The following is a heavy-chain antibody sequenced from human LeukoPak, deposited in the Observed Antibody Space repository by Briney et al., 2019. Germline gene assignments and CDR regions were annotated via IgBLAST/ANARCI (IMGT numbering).Heavy chain of an antibody. CDR2: ISYDGSNK. D-gene: IGHD2-2*01. CDR1: GFTFSSYA. CDR3: ARDECSSTSCYRTKGVDY. V-gene: IGHV3-30-3*01. Sequence: GGPLRLSCAASGFTFSSYAMHWVRQAPGKGLEWAAVISYDGSNKYYADSVKGRFTISRDNSKNTLYLQMNSMRAEDTAMYYCARDECSSTSCYRTKGVDYWGQGTLVTVSS. J-gene: IGHJ4*02.